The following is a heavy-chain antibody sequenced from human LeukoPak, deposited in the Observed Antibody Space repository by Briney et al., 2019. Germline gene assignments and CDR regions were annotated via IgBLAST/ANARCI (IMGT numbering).Heavy chain of an antibody. J-gene: IGHJ4*02. CDR1: GVSISSSSAY. D-gene: IGHD5-18*01. V-gene: IGHV4-39*01. Sequence: PSETLSLTCTVSGVSISSSSAYWGWIRQPPGKGLEWLGCIYYSKNTYYNPSLKSRVTIYADTSKNQFSLTLGSVSATDTAVYYCVSPRGFSYGYFDYWGQGTLVTVSS. CDR3: VSPRGFSYGYFDY. CDR2: IYYSKNT.